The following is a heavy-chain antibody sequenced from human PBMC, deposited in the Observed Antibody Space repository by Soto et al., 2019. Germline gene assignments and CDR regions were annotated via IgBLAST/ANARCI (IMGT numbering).Heavy chain of an antibody. CDR2: INPNSGGT. J-gene: IGHJ3*02. Sequence: ASVKVSCKASGYTFTDYYMHWVRQDPGQGLEWMGWINPNSGGTNYAQKFQGWVTMTRDTSISTAYMELSRLRSDDTAVYYCARTIAALDAFDIWGQGTMVTVSS. CDR1: GYTFTDYY. CDR3: ARTIAALDAFDI. V-gene: IGHV1-2*04. D-gene: IGHD6-6*01.